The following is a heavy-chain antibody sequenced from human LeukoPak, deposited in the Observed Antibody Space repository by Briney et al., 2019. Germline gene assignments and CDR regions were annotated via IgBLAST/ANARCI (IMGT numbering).Heavy chain of an antibody. CDR3: ARDLVGATCIDY. D-gene: IGHD1-26*01. CDR2: IKQDGSEK. CDR1: GFTFGSNW. J-gene: IGHJ4*02. V-gene: IGHV3-7*03. Sequence: GGSLRLSCAASGFTFGSNWWSGVGQAPGKGLDWLANIKQDGSEKYYVDSVKGRFTISRDNAKNSLYLQMNSLRAEDTAVYYCARDLVGATCIDYWGQGTLVTVSS.